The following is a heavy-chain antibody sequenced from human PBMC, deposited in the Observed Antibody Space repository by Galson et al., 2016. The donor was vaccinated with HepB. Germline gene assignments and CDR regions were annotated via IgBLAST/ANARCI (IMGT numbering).Heavy chain of an antibody. CDR2: VSSDGSNK. CDR1: GFTFSTYG. D-gene: IGHD2-8*01. Sequence: SLRLSCAASGFTFSTYGMHWVRQAPGKGLEWVAVVSSDGSNKYYADSVKGRFTISRDNSKNTLYLQMNSLRAEDTALYFCAKERRSNYYGMGFWGQGTTVTVSS. J-gene: IGHJ6*02. V-gene: IGHV3-30*18. CDR3: AKERRSNYYGMGF.